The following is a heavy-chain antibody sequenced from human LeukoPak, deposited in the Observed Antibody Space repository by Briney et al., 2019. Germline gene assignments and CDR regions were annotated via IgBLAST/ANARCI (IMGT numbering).Heavy chain of an antibody. CDR3: ARVRRGFDY. CDR2: ISSSSSTI. V-gene: IGHV3-48*01. Sequence: QPGGSLRLSCTASGFTFNSYSVNWVRQAPGKGLEWVSYISSSSSTIYYADSVKGRFTISRDNAKNSLYLQMNSLRAEDTAVYYCARVRRGFDYWGQGTLVTVSS. J-gene: IGHJ4*02. D-gene: IGHD3-16*01. CDR1: GFTFNSYS.